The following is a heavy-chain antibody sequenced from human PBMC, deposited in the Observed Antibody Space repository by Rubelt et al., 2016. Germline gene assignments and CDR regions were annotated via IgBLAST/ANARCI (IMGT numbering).Heavy chain of an antibody. Sequence: GPGLVKPSETLSLTCTVSGGSISSYYWSWIRQPPGKGLEWIGYLYYSGSTNYNPPLKSRVTISVDTSKNQFSLKLSYVTAADTAVYYCARRGSRGAYPTWGQGTLVTVSS. D-gene: IGHD3-10*01. V-gene: IGHV4-59*08. CDR1: GGSISSYY. CDR2: LYYSGST. CDR3: ARRGSRGAYPT. J-gene: IGHJ5*02.